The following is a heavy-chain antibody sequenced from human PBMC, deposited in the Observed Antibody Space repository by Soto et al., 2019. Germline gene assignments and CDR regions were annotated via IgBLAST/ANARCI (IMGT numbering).Heavy chain of an antibody. J-gene: IGHJ4*02. CDR3: ARSTYIAAAGTFDY. Sequence: PSETLSLTCTVSGGSISSSSYYWGWIRQPPGKGLEWIGSIYYSGSTYYNPSLKSRVTISVDTSKNQFSLKLSSVTAAETAVYYCARSTYIAAAGTFDYWGQGTLVTVSS. D-gene: IGHD6-13*01. CDR2: IYYSGST. CDR1: GGSISSSSYY. V-gene: IGHV4-39*01.